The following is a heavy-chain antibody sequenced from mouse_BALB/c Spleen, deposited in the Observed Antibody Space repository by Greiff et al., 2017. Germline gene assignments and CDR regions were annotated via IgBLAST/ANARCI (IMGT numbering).Heavy chain of an antibody. CDR2: IYPGSGNT. V-gene: IGHV1-77*01. Sequence: QVQLQQSGAELARPGASVKLSCKASGYTFTDYYINWVKQRTGQGLEWIGEIYPGSGNTYYNEKFKGKATLTADKSSSTAYMQLSSLTSEDSAVYVCARGGLDGYYFDYGGQGTTRTVSS. J-gene: IGHJ2*01. CDR3: ARGGLDGYYFDY. D-gene: IGHD2-3*01. CDR1: GYTFTDYY.